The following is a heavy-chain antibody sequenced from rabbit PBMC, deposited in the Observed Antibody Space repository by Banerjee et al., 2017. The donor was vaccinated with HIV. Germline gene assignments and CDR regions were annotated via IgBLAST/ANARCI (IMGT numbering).Heavy chain of an antibody. J-gene: IGHJ4*01. Sequence: QEQLEESGGDLVKPEGSLTLTCKASGFAFSNKAVMCWVRQAPGKGLEWIACINAFTGSVVYSNSAKVRCPFSMSTSTSISLHLTILTAAATDAYFCSRDGGSGDYGDVYFNLWGPGTLVTVS. D-gene: IGHD1-1*01. CDR3: SRDGGSGDYGDVYFNL. CDR2: INAFTGSV. V-gene: IGHV1S45*01. CDR1: GFAFSNKAV.